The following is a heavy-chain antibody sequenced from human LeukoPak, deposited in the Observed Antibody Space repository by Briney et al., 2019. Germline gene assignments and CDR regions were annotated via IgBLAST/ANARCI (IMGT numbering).Heavy chain of an antibody. J-gene: IGHJ5*02. Sequence: ASVKVSCKASGGSFSSYAIIWVRQAPGQGLEWMGGVIPIFGTANYAQKFQGRVTITTDESTRTAYMELRSLRSEDTAVYYCARKHLGWFDPWGQGTLVTVPS. CDR2: VIPIFGTA. V-gene: IGHV1-69*05. CDR3: ARKHLGWFDP. CDR1: GGSFSSYA.